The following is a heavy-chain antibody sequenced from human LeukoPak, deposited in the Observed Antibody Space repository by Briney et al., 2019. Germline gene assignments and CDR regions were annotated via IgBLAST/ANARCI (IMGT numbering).Heavy chain of an antibody. CDR1: GGSISSGSYY. D-gene: IGHD6-6*01. CDR2: ISYSGST. J-gene: IGHJ4*02. CDR3: ARGGSRSYTSSTLDY. Sequence: SQTLSLTCTVSGGSISSGSYYWSWIRQSPGKGLEWIGSISYSGSTNYNPSLKSRVTISIDTSKNRFSLKVSSVIAADTAMYYCARGGSRSYTSSTLDYWGQGTLVTVSS. V-gene: IGHV4-61*03.